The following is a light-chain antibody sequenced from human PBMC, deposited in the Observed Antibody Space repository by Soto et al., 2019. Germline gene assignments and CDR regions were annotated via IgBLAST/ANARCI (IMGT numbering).Light chain of an antibody. CDR3: QQRSNWPPWT. Sequence: EIVLTQSPATLSLSPGERATLSCRASQSVSSYLVWYQQKPGQAPRLLIYDASNRATGIPARFSGSGSGTYFTLTISSLEPEDFAVYYCQQRSNWPPWTFGQGTKVEIK. CDR2: DAS. V-gene: IGKV3-11*01. CDR1: QSVSSY. J-gene: IGKJ1*01.